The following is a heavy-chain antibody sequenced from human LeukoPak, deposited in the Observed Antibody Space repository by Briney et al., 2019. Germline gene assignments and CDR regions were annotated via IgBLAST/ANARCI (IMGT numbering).Heavy chain of an antibody. CDR2: ISYDGSNK. V-gene: IGHV3-30*18. J-gene: IGHJ4*02. CDR3: AKASSWYEIDY. D-gene: IGHD6-13*01. CDR1: GFTFSSYG. Sequence: GRSLRLSCAASGFTFSSYGMHWVRQAPGKGLEWVAVISYDGSNKYYADSVKGRFTISRDNSKNTLYLQMNSLRAEDTAVYYCAKASSWYEIDYWGQGTLVTVSS.